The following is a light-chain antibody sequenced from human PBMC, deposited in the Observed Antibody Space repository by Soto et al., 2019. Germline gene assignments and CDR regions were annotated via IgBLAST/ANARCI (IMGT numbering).Light chain of an antibody. J-gene: IGKJ1*01. V-gene: IGKV3-15*01. CDR3: QQYNNWPPAT. CDR2: YAS. CDR1: QSVGSN. Sequence: EILITQSPATLSVSPGERATLSCRASQSVGSNLAWYQQKPGQAPRLLIYYASTRATGIPARFRGSGSGTEFILTISSLQSEDFAVYFCQQYNNWPPATFGQGTKVDIK.